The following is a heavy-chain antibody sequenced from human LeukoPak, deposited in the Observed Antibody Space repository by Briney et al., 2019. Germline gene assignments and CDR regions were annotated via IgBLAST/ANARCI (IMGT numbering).Heavy chain of an antibody. V-gene: IGHV3-23*01. CDR2: LRGGGET. Sequence: GGSLRLSCAASGFSFTNYAMSWVRQAPARGPEWVSSLRGGGETFYADSVKGRFTISRDNSKNTLYLQMNSLRAEDTAVYYCAKEMVVGATSGYWGQGTLVTVSS. CDR1: GFSFTNYA. D-gene: IGHD1-26*01. J-gene: IGHJ4*02. CDR3: AKEMVVGATSGY.